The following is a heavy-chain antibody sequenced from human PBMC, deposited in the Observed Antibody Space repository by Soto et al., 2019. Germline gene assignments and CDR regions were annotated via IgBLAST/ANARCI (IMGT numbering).Heavy chain of an antibody. V-gene: IGHV3-30*18. D-gene: IGHD2-15*01. CDR2: ISYDGSNK. CDR1: GFTFSSYG. CDR3: AKVTFLTVCSGGSCYIDY. Sequence: PGGSLRLSCAASGFTFSSYGMHWVRQAPGKGLEWVAVISYDGSNKYYADSVKGRFTISRDNSKNTLYLQMNSLRAEDTAVYYCAKVTFLTVCSGGSCYIDYWGQGTRVTVSS. J-gene: IGHJ4*02.